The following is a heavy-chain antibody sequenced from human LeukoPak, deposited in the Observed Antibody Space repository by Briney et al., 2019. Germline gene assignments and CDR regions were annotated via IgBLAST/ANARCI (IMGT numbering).Heavy chain of an antibody. J-gene: IGHJ4*02. Sequence: SETLSLTXAVYGGSFSGYYWSWICQPPGKGLEWIGEINHSGSTNYNPSLKSRVTISVDTSKNQFSLKLSSVTAADTALYYCAFLFRGNSYWGQGTLVTVSS. D-gene: IGHD3-10*01. CDR1: GGSFSGYY. CDR3: AFLFRGNSY. CDR2: INHSGST. V-gene: IGHV4-34*01.